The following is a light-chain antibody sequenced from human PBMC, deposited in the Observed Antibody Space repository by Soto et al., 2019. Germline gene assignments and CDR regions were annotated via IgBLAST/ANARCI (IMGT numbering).Light chain of an antibody. V-gene: IGKV3-11*01. CDR2: DAS. Sequence: EIVLTQSPATLSLSPGEIATLSCRASQSVSSYLAWYQQKPGQAPRLLIYDASNRATGIPARFSGSGSGTDFTHTIISLKPEDFAVYYCQQRSNWPPGPYTFGQGTKLEI. CDR3: QQRSNWPPGPYT. J-gene: IGKJ2*01. CDR1: QSVSSY.